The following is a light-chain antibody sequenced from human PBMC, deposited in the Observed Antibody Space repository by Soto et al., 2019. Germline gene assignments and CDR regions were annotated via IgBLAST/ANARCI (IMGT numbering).Light chain of an antibody. CDR1: QSVSSN. CDR3: QQYNNWPRT. CDR2: GAS. J-gene: IGKJ1*01. V-gene: IGKV3-15*01. Sequence: EIVVTQSPVTLSVSPGERATLSCRASQSVSSNLAWYQQKPGQAPRLLIYGASTRAAGIPARFSGSGSGTEFTLTISSLQSEDFAVYYRQQYNNWPRTFGQGTKVHIK.